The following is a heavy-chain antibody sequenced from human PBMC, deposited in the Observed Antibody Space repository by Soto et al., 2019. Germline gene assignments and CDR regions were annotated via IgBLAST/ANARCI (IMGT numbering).Heavy chain of an antibody. D-gene: IGHD1-1*01. CDR1: GFTFSSYA. V-gene: IGHV3-23*01. Sequence: GGSLRLSCAASGFTFSSYAMSWVRQAQVKGLEWVSAISGSGGSTYYADSVKGRFTISTDNSKNTLYLQMNSLRAEDTAVYYCAKDGIASWFDYWGQGTLVTVSS. J-gene: IGHJ4*02. CDR3: AKDGIASWFDY. CDR2: ISGSGGST.